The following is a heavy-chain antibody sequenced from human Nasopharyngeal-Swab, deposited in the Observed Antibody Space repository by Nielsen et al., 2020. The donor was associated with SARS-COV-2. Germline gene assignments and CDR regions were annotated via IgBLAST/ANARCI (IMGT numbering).Heavy chain of an antibody. D-gene: IGHD1-26*01. CDR3: ARMIVGAPRWFDP. CDR1: GGSFSGYY. J-gene: IGHJ5*02. CDR2: INHSGST. V-gene: IGHV4-34*01. Sequence: TLSLTCAVYGGSFSGYYWSWIRQPPGKGLEWIGEINHSGSTNYNPSLKSRVTISVDTSKNQFSLKLSPVTAADTAVYYCARMIVGAPRWFDPWGQGTLVTVSS.